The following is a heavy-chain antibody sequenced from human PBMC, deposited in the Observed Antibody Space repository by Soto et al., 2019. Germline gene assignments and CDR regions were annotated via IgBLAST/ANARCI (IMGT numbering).Heavy chain of an antibody. D-gene: IGHD6-19*01. Sequence: SETLSLTCAVYGGSFSGYYWGWIRQPPGKGLEWIGEINHSGSTNYNPSLKSRVTISVDTSKNQFSLKLSSVTAADTAVYYCASNAYSSGWYGMDVWGQGTTVTVSS. CDR2: INHSGST. V-gene: IGHV4-34*01. CDR3: ASNAYSSGWYGMDV. CDR1: GGSFSGYY. J-gene: IGHJ6*02.